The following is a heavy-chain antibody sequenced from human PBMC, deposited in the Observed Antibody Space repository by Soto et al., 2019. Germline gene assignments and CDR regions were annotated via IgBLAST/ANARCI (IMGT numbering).Heavy chain of an antibody. D-gene: IGHD4-17*01. Sequence: QLRLQESGSGLMKPSQTLSLTCAVAGGSISSGGYSWSWIRQSPGNGLEWIGNIYSSGGSYYTPSLRSRVTMSLDTSTNQFSLTLTSVTAADTAVYYCARGDIVTVTTIGGWFDPWGRGALGIVSS. CDR3: ARGDIVTVTTIGGWFDP. V-gene: IGHV4-30-2*06. J-gene: IGHJ5*02. CDR1: GGSISSGGYS. CDR2: IYSSGGS.